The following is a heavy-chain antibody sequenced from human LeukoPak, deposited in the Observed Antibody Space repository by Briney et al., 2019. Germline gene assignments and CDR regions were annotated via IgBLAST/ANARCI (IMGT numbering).Heavy chain of an antibody. V-gene: IGHV1-18*01. CDR2: ISAYNGNT. J-gene: IGHJ3*02. CDR3: ARDWTVGTHDAFDI. Sequence: ASVKVSCKASGYTFTSYGISWVRQAPGQGLEWMGGISAYNGNTNYAQKLQGRVTMTTDTSTSTAYMELRSLRSDDTAVYYCARDWTVGTHDAFDIWGQGTMVTVSS. CDR1: GYTFTSYG. D-gene: IGHD3/OR15-3a*01.